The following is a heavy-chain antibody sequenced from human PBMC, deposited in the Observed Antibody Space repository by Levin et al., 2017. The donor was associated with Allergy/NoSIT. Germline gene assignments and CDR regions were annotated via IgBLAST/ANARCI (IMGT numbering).Heavy chain of an antibody. CDR2: ISSSSSYT. CDR1: GFTFSDYY. Sequence: GESLKISCAASGFTFSDYYMSWIRQAPGKGLEWVSYISSSSSYTNYADSVKGRFTISRDNAKNSLYLQMNSLRAEDTAVYYCARAPGGIDAFDIWGQGTMVTVSS. CDR3: ARAPGGIDAFDI. D-gene: IGHD3-16*01. J-gene: IGHJ3*02. V-gene: IGHV3-11*05.